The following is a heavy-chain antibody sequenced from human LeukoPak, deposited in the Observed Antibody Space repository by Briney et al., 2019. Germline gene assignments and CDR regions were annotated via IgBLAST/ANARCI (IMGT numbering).Heavy chain of an antibody. CDR3: AKRCGYSYGCDAFDI. CDR2: ISGSGGST. CDR1: GFTFSNYA. Sequence: PGGSLRLSCAVSGFTFSNYAMTWVRQAPGKGLEWVSFISGSGGSTYYADSVEGRFTISRDNSKNTLHLQMNSLRAEDTAVYYCAKRCGYSYGCDAFDIWGQGTMVTVSS. J-gene: IGHJ3*02. V-gene: IGHV3-23*01. D-gene: IGHD5-18*01.